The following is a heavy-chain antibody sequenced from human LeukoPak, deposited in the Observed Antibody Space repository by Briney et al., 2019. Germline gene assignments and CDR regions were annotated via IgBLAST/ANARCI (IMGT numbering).Heavy chain of an antibody. CDR3: AADRDSSRQIRIVY. V-gene: IGHV3-7*01. CDR1: RFTFSNYR. Sequence: GVSLRLSCAASRFTFSNYRMNWFRQAQGKGLEWVANINQDGSEKNYGDSVKGRFTISRDHAENSLYLKRNSREAEDTAVYYCAADRDSSRQIRIVYWGERTLVTVSS. J-gene: IGHJ4*02. D-gene: IGHD6-13*01. CDR2: INQDGSEK.